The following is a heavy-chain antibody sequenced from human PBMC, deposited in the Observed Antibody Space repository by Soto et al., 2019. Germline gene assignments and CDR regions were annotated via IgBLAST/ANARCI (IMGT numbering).Heavy chain of an antibody. CDR1: GFTFSSYA. Sequence: VQLLESGGGLVQPGGSLRLSCAASGFTFSSYAMSWVRQAPGKGLEWIGEINHSGSTNYNPSLKSRVTISVDTSKNQFSLKLSSVTAADTAVYYCASGPGGRVFFVYWGQGTLVTVSS. CDR2: INHSGST. CDR3: ASGPGGRVFFVY. V-gene: IGHV4-34*08. J-gene: IGHJ4*02.